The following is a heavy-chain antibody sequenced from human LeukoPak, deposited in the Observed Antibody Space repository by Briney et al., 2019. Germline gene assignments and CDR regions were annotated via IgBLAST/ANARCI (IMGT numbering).Heavy chain of an antibody. Sequence: SETLSLTCTVSGGSISSYYWSWIRQPAGKGLEWIGRIYTSGSTNYNPSLKSRVTMSVDTSKNQFSLKLSSVTAADTAVYYCATDRGSSSWYFTIFDPWGQGTLVTVSS. D-gene: IGHD6-13*01. CDR3: ATDRGSSSWYFTIFDP. CDR2: IYTSGST. CDR1: GGSISSYY. J-gene: IGHJ5*02. V-gene: IGHV4-4*07.